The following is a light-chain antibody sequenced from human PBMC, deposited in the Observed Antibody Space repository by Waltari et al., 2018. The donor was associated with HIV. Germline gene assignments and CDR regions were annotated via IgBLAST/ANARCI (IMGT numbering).Light chain of an antibody. CDR2: EVS. V-gene: IGLV2-14*01. CDR1: NNEIGAF. Sequence: HSALTQPASVSGSPGQSVTISCTGTNNEIGAFVSWYQHRAGKAPQVIMYEVSRRPVEVSYRFSGSKSGDTASLSISGLQPEDEGDYYCSSSADGFSLLFGSGTMLTVL. J-gene: IGLJ3*02. CDR3: SSSADGFSLL.